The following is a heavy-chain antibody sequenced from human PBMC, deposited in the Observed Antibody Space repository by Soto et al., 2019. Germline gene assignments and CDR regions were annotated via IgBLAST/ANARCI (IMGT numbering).Heavy chain of an antibody. V-gene: IGHV3-48*01. J-gene: IGHJ5*01. CDR3: FFSSRRRHTRCWF. Sequence: KGLEWLSYISTSSSTIYYADSVKGRFTISRDNSKNTLYLQMNSLRAEDTAVYYFFFSSRRRHTRCWF. CDR2: ISTSSSTI. D-gene: IGHD2-21*01.